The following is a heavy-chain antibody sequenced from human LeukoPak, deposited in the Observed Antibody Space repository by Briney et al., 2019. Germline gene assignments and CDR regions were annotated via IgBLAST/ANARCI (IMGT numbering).Heavy chain of an antibody. CDR2: IYTSGST. CDR1: GGSISSGSYY. Sequence: SQTLSLTCTVSGGSISSGSYYWSWIRQPAGKGLEWIGRIYTSGSTYYNPSLKSRVTISVDTSKNQFSLKLSSVTAADTAVYYCARIVVVPAGAFDIWGQGTMVTVSS. CDR3: ARIVVVPAGAFDI. J-gene: IGHJ3*02. D-gene: IGHD2-2*01. V-gene: IGHV4-61*02.